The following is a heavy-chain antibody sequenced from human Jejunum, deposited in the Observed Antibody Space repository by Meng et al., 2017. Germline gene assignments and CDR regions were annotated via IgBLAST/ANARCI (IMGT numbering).Heavy chain of an antibody. D-gene: IGHD3-22*01. CDR1: GYTLTSYA. Sequence: ASVKVSCKASGYTLTSYAMNWVRQAPGQGLEWMGWINTKTENPTYARGFTGRFVFSLDTSARTAYLQISGLKTEDTALYYCARRYYYDTSAPFMDVWGQGTTVTVSS. CDR3: ARRYYYDTSAPFMDV. CDR2: INTKTENP. J-gene: IGHJ6*02. V-gene: IGHV7-4-1*02.